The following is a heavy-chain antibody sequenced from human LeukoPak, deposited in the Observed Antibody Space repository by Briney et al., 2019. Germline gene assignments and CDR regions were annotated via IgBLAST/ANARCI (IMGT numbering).Heavy chain of an antibody. CDR3: ARVGNLYFYYYMDV. Sequence: GGSLRLSCEASGFTFSSYWMSWVRQAPGKGLEWVANIKQDGSEKYYVDSVKGRFTISRDHAENSLYLQMNSLRAEDTAVYYCARVGNLYFYYYMDVWGKGTTVTVSS. V-gene: IGHV3-7*01. J-gene: IGHJ6*03. CDR2: IKQDGSEK. D-gene: IGHD1-7*01. CDR1: GFTFSSYW.